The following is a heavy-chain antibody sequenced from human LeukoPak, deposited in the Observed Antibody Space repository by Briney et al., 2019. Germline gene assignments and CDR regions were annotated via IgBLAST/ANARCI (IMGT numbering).Heavy chain of an antibody. CDR3: ARSRYYYDSSGYYSFDY. J-gene: IGHJ4*02. CDR1: GFTFDDYA. CDR2: ISWNSGSI. D-gene: IGHD3-22*01. V-gene: IGHV3-9*01. Sequence: GGSLRLSCAASGFTFDDYAMHWVRQAPGKGLEWVSGISWNSGSIGYADSVKGRFTISRDNAKNSLYLQMNSLRAEDTAVYYCARSRYYYDSSGYYSFDYWGQETLVTVSS.